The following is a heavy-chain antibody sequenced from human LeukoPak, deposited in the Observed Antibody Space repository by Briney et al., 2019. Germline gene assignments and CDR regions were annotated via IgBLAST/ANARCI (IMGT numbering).Heavy chain of an antibody. Sequence: GGSLRLSCAASGFTFTSYWLTWVRQAPGKGLEWVAVISYDGSNKYYADSVKGRFTISRDNSKNTLYLQMNSLRAEDTAVYYCVRDMDVWGQGTTVTVSS. CDR3: VRDMDV. CDR1: GFTFTSYW. CDR2: ISYDGSNK. J-gene: IGHJ6*02. V-gene: IGHV3-30-3*01.